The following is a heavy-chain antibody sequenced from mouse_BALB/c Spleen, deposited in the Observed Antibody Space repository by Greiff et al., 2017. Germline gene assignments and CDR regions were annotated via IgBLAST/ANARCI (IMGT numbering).Heavy chain of an antibody. J-gene: IGHJ4*01. D-gene: IGHD1-1*01. CDR3: ARGYYGSSLFSMDY. CDR2: INPSSGYT. V-gene: IGHV1-4*01. Sequence: VQLQQSGAELARPGASVKMSCKASGYTFTSYTMHWVKHRPGQGLEWIGYINPSSGYTNYNQKFKDKATLTADKSSSTAYMQLSSLTSEDSAFYYCARGYYGSSLFSMDYWGQGTSVTVSS. CDR1: GYTFTSYT.